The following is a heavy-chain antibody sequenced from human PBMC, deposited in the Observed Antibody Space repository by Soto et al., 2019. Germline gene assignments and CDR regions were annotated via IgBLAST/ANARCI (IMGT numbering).Heavy chain of an antibody. V-gene: IGHV3-30*18. CDR2: ISYDGTDK. CDR3: VKERYAQLWLEDYGMDV. J-gene: IGHJ6*02. Sequence: QVQLVESGGGVVQPGRSLRLSCAASGFTFSSYGIHWVRRAPGKGLEWVALISYDGTDKYYADSVKGRFTISRDNSKNTLYLQMSSLGPEDTAVYYCVKERYAQLWLEDYGMDVWGQGTTVTV. CDR1: GFTFSSYG. D-gene: IGHD5-18*01.